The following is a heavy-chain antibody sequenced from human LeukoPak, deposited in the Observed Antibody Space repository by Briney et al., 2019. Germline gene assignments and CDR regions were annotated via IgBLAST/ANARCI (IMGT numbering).Heavy chain of an antibody. D-gene: IGHD5-24*01. CDR1: GGSSSDYY. V-gene: IGHV4-34*01. CDR3: ARGNRAGYIFDY. J-gene: IGHJ4*02. CDR2: IAHDGST. Sequence: SETLSLTCAVYGGSSSDYYWSWIRQAPGKGLEWIGKIAHDGSTNYSPSLKRRATISRDTSKNHFSLNLRSVTAADTAVYSCARGNRAGYIFDYWGQGTLVTVSS.